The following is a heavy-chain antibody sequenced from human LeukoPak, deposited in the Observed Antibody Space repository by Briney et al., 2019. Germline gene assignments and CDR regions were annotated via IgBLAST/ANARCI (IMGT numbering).Heavy chain of an antibody. D-gene: IGHD2-2*02. Sequence: SETLSLTCTVSGGSISSGGYYWSWIRQHPGKGLEWIGYIYYSGSTYSNPSLKSRVTISVDTSKNQFSLNLSSVTAADTAVYYCARYCSSTNCYKGGFDPWAREPWSPSPQ. CDR1: GGSISSGGYY. J-gene: IGHJ5*02. V-gene: IGHV4-31*03. CDR2: IYYSGST. CDR3: ARYCSSTNCYKGGFDP.